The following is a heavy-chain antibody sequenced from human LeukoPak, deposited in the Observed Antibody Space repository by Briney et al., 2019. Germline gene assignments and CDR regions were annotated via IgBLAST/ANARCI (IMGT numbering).Heavy chain of an antibody. Sequence: PGVSLTLSCAVSGFISRSFAMSWVRQAPGKGLVWVSAIRGSCGNTYNTDSVKGRFTISRDNSKNTLYLQMNSLRVEDTAVYYCAKGGRCSGGSCYYLHDYWGQGTPVTVSS. CDR3: AKGGRCSGGSCYYLHDY. V-gene: IGHV3-23*01. CDR1: GFISRSFA. J-gene: IGHJ4*02. D-gene: IGHD2-15*01. CDR2: IRGSCGNT.